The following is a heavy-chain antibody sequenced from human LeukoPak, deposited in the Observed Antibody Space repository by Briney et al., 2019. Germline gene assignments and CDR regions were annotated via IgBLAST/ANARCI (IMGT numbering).Heavy chain of an antibody. J-gene: IGHJ4*02. V-gene: IGHV3-73*01. Sequence: GGSLKLSCAASGFTFSGSAMHWVRQASGKGLEWVGRIRSKANSYATAYAASVKGRFTISRDDSKNTAYLQMNSLKTEDTAVYYCTSPDPTGDYRSRHGWGQGTLVTVSS. CDR2: IRSKANSYAT. CDR1: GFTFSGSA. CDR3: TSPDPTGDYRSRHG. D-gene: IGHD4-17*01.